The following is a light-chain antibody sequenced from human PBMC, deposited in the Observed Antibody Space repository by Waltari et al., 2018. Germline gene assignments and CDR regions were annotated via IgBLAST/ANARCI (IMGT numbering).Light chain of an antibody. J-gene: IGKJ2*03. CDR2: EVS. CDR1: QSLLDSEDGNTY. Sequence: DIVMTQTPLSLPVTPGEPASISCRSSQSLLDSEDGNTYLEWYLQKPGQSPQLLIYEVSNRASGVPDRFSGSGSDTDFTLKISRVEAEDVGVYYCIQVLEFPYGFGQGTKVEIK. V-gene: IGKV2-40*01. CDR3: IQVLEFPYG.